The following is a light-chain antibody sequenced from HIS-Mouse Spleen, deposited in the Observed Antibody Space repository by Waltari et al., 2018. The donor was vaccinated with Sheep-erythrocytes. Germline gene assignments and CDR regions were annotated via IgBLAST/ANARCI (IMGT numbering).Light chain of an antibody. CDR2: QDS. Sequence: SYELTQPPSVSVSPAQTASIPCSGYKLGDKYACWYQQKPGQSPLLVIYQDSKRPSGIPERFSGSNSGNTATLTISGTQAMDEADYYCQAWDSSIVVFGGGTKLTVL. V-gene: IGLV3-1*01. CDR3: QAWDSSIVV. CDR1: KLGDKY. J-gene: IGLJ2*01.